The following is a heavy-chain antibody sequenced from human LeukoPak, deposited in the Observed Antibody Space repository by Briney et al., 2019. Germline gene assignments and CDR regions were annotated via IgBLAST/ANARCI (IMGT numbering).Heavy chain of an antibody. V-gene: IGHV4-31*03. J-gene: IGHJ6*02. D-gene: IGHD3-10*01. CDR2: IYYSGST. Sequence: SQTLSLTCTVSGGSMSSGGYYWSWIRQHPGKGLEWIGCIYYSGSTYYNPSLKSRVTISVDTSKNQSSLNLSSATAADTAVYYCARDIVGGSGSGSMDVWGQGTTVTVSS. CDR3: ARDIVGGSGSGSMDV. CDR1: GGSMSSGGYY.